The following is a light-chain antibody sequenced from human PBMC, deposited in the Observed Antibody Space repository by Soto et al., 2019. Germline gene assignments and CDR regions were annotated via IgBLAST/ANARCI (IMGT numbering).Light chain of an antibody. J-gene: IGKJ1*01. CDR1: RSISSW. V-gene: IGKV1-5*03. CDR3: QQYSSYSRP. CDR2: KAC. Sequence: DIQMTQSPSTLSASVGDRVTITCRASRSISSWLAWYQQIRGKAPKVGIYKACSLESGVPSRFSGSGPGTEFTLTISSLQPDDFATYYCQQYSSYSRPFGQGTKVDIK.